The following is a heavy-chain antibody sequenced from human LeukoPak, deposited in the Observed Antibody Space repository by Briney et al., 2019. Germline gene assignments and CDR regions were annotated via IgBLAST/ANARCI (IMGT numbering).Heavy chain of an antibody. D-gene: IGHD4/OR15-4a*01. CDR1: GFTFSGHA. CDR2: IRYDGSNK. J-gene: IGHJ4*02. V-gene: IGHV3-30*02. CDR3: VKDRDGAERAFDD. Sequence: GGSLRPSCAASGFTFSGHAMHWVRQAPGKGLEWVAFIRYDGSNKYYRDSVKGRFTFSRDNSKNMLYLQMNSLRAEDTAVYYCVKDRDGAERAFDDWGQGNLVTVSS.